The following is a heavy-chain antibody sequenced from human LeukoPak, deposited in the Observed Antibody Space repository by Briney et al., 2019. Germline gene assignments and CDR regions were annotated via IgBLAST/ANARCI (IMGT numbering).Heavy chain of an antibody. J-gene: IGHJ6*04. Sequence: GGSLRLSCAASGFTFSSYEMNWVRQAPGKGLEWVSYISSSGSTIYYADSVKGRFTISRDNAKNSLYLQMNRLRAEDTAVYYCAELGITMIGGVWAKGTTVTIPS. CDR3: AELGITMIGGV. CDR1: GFTFSSYE. V-gene: IGHV3-48*03. CDR2: ISSSGSTI. D-gene: IGHD3-10*02.